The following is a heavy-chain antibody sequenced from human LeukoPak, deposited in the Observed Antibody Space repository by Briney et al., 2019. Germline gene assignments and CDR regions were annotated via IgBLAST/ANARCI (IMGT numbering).Heavy chain of an antibody. D-gene: IGHD5-18*01. V-gene: IGHV4-59*08. CDR3: ARPSGYSYGSGLTFDY. CDR2: VYYTGGT. J-gene: IGHJ4*02. CDR1: GGSITTYY. Sequence: SETLSLTCTVSGGSITTYYWTWIRQPPGKGLEWIGYVYYTGGTNYNPSLKSRATISVDMSKNQFSLKLSSVIAADTAVYYCARPSGYSYGSGLTFDYWGQGTLVTVSS.